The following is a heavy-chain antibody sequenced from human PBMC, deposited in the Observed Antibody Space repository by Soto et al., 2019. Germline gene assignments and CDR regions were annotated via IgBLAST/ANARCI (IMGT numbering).Heavy chain of an antibody. V-gene: IGHV5-51*01. CDR1: GYSFTSYW. D-gene: IGHD2-2*01. CDR3: ARPSGFCSSSTCRYYYYGMDV. CDR2: IYPGNSDT. Sequence: GASLKISCKGSGYSFTSYWIGWVRQMPGKSMEWMGIIYPGNSDTRYNPSFQGQVTISADKSISTAYLQWNSLKASDTAMYYCARPSGFCSSSTCRYYYYGMDVWGQGTPVTVSS. J-gene: IGHJ6*02.